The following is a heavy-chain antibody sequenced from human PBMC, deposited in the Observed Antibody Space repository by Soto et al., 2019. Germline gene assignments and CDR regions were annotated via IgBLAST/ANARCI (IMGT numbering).Heavy chain of an antibody. D-gene: IGHD5-12*01. J-gene: IGHJ4*02. Sequence: ASVKVSCKASGYTFTDYGFSWVRQAPGQRPEWMGWISTWRDDKRDTHKFRDRVTMTTDTSTSTAYVELRSLRSDDTAVYYCARLNSAYAVDYWGQGTLVTVSS. CDR3: ARLNSAYAVDY. CDR2: ISTWRDDK. CDR1: GYTFTDYG. V-gene: IGHV1-18*04.